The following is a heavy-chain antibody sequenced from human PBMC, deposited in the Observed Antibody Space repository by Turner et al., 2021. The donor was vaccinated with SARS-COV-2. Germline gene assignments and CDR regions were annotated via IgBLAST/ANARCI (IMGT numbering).Heavy chain of an antibody. V-gene: IGHV4-39*01. CDR1: GGSISSSSYY. D-gene: IGHD3-10*01. J-gene: IGHJ6*02. CDR2: IYYSGIT. Sequence: QLQLQESGPGLVNPSETLSLTCPVSGGSISSSSYYRGWLRQPPGKGLEWIWSIYYSGITYYNPSLTSLVTISVDTSKNQFFLKLSCVTASETAVYYCARLSVGYYGSGSYYHYGMDVWGQGTTVTVSS. CDR3: ARLSVGYYGSGSYYHYGMDV.